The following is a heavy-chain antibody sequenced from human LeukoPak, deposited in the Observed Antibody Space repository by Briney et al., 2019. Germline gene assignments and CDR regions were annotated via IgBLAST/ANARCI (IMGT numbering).Heavy chain of an antibody. J-gene: IGHJ4*02. CDR1: GGSISSYY. V-gene: IGHV4-59*01. CDR2: IYYSGIT. CDR3: ARGAPGGNDYGDY. Sequence: PSETLSLTCTVPGGSISSYYWSWIRQPPGKGLEWIGYIYYSGITNYNPSLKSRVTISVDTSKSQFSLRLSSVTAADTAVYYCARGAPGGNDYGDYWGQGTLVTVSS.